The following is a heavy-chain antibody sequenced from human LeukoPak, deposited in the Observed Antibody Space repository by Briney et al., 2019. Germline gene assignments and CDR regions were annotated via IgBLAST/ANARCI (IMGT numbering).Heavy chain of an antibody. CDR3: ARAVAARPTYYFDY. CDR2: IYYSGST. V-gene: IGHV4-59*11. D-gene: IGHD6-6*01. J-gene: IGHJ4*02. Sequence: KPSDTLSLTCTVSGGSISSHYWSWIRQPPGKGLEWIGYIYYSGSTNYNPSLKSRVTISVDTSKIQFSLKLSSVTAADTAVYYCARAVAARPTYYFDYWGQGTLVTVSS. CDR1: GGSISSHY.